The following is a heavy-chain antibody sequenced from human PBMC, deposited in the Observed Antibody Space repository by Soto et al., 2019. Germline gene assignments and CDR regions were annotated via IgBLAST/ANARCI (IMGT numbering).Heavy chain of an antibody. J-gene: IGHJ4*02. CDR3: AKDFYRDAYTTGFFDY. V-gene: IGHV3-23*01. CDR1: GFTFSNYV. Sequence: QRLSCAASGFTFSNYVMTWVRQAPGKGLEWVSSISGSGTITYYADSVKGRFTISRDNSKNTLSLQMHSLRAEDTALYYCAKDFYRDAYTTGFFDYWGQGTLVTVSS. CDR2: ISGSGTIT. D-gene: IGHD4-4*01.